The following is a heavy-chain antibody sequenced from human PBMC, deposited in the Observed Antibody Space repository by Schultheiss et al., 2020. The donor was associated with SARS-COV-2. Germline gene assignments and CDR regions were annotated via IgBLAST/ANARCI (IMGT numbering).Heavy chain of an antibody. CDR1: GGTFSSYA. CDR2: IMPTFGPA. J-gene: IGHJ6*02. CDR3: ARSRRSLRFYYYYGMDV. Sequence: SVKVSCKASGGTFSSYAISWVRQAPGQGLEWMGGIMPTFGPAYYAQKFQGRVTITADESTSTAYMELSSLRSEDTAVYYCARSRRSLRFYYYYGMDVWGQGTTVTVSS. V-gene: IGHV1-69*13. D-gene: IGHD3-3*01.